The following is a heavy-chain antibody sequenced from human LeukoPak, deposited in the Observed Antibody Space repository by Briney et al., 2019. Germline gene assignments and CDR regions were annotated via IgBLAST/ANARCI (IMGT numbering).Heavy chain of an antibody. CDR2: INPNSGGT. CDR1: GYTFTGYY. CDR3: ARVDYYGSGSQGPYFDY. D-gene: IGHD3-10*01. V-gene: IGHV1-2*02. J-gene: IGHJ4*02. Sequence: ASVKVSCKASGYTFTGYYMHWVRQAPGQGLEWMGWINPNSGGTNYAQKFQGRVTMTRDTSINTAYMELSRLRSDDTAVYFCARVDYYGSGSQGPYFDYWGQGTLVTVSS.